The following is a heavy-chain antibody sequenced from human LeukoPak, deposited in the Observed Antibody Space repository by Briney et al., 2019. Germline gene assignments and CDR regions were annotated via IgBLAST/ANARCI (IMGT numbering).Heavy chain of an antibody. J-gene: IGHJ4*02. D-gene: IGHD3-10*01. V-gene: IGHV4-4*07. CDR1: GGSISSYY. Sequence: SETLSLTCTVSGGSISSYYWSWIRQPAGKGLEWIGRIYTSGSTNYNPSLKSRVTMSVDTSKNAFSLKLTSVTAADTAVYYCARRPLSYGLDYWGQGTLVTVSS. CDR3: ARRPLSYGLDY. CDR2: IYTSGST.